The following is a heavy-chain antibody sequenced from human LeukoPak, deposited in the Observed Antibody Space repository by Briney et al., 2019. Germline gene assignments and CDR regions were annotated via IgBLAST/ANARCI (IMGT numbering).Heavy chain of an antibody. D-gene: IGHD1-26*01. Sequence: PSETLSLTSTVSGGSISSSGYYWGWIRQPPGKGPEWIASIYYSGSTYYNPSLKSRVTISVDTSKNQLSLKLSSLTAADTAVYYCARHEYSGSYYGLSWFDPWGQGTLVTVSS. V-gene: IGHV4-39*01. J-gene: IGHJ5*02. CDR3: ARHEYSGSYYGLSWFDP. CDR2: IYYSGST. CDR1: GGSISSSGYY.